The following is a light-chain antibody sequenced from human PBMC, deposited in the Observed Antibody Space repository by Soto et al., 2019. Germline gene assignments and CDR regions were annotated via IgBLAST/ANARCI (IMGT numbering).Light chain of an antibody. CDR2: GAS. V-gene: IGKV3-20*01. Sequence: DIVLTQSPGTLSLSPGERATLSGRASQSVGSSHLAWYQQKPGQAPRLVIYGASNRATGIPDRFSGSGSGTDFTLTISRLETEDFAVYYCQLYDSSPLYTFGQGTKLEIK. J-gene: IGKJ2*01. CDR1: QSVGSSH. CDR3: QLYDSSPLYT.